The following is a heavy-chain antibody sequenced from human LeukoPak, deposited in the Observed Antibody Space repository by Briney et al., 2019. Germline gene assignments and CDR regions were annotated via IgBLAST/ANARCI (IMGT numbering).Heavy chain of an antibody. D-gene: IGHD6-6*01. Sequence: GGSLRLSCGASGFTFSSYSMNWVRQAPGKGLEWVSSISSSSSYIYFADSVKGRFTISRDNAKNSLYLQMNSLRAEDTAVYYCAGEYSSSSSYYGMDVWGQGTTVTVSS. CDR1: GFTFSSYS. J-gene: IGHJ6*02. V-gene: IGHV3-21*01. CDR2: ISSSSSYI. CDR3: AGEYSSSSSYYGMDV.